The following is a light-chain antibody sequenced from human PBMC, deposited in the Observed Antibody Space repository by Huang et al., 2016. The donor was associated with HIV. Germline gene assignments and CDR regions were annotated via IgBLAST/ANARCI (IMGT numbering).Light chain of an antibody. Sequence: EIVLTQSPATLSLSPGERATLSCRATQSIRNRYLAWFQQTPGLAPRRLIYEASNRATGIPDRFSGGGSGTDFTLTISRLEPEDFAVYYCQQYGSSSYTFGQGTKLELK. V-gene: IGKV3D-20*01. CDR2: EAS. CDR3: QQYGSSSYT. CDR1: QSIRNRY. J-gene: IGKJ2*01.